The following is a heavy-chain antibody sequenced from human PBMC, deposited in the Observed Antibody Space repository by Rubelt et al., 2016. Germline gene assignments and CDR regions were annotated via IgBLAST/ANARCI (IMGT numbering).Heavy chain of an antibody. CDR2: INHSGST. D-gene: IGHD3-22*01. J-gene: IGHJ4*02. CDR1: GGSFSGYY. Sequence: QVQLQQWGAGLLKPSETLSLTCAVYGGSFSGYYWSWIRQPPGKGLEWIGEINHSGSTNYNPSLKSRVTISVDTSKNQFSLKLGSVTAADTAVYYCARGADSSGYYYWGQGILVTVSS. V-gene: IGHV4-34*01. CDR3: ARGADSSGYYY.